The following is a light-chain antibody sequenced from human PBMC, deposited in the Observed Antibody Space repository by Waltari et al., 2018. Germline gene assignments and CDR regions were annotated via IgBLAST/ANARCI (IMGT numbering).Light chain of an antibody. V-gene: IGKV1-13*02. J-gene: IGKJ2*01. CDR2: DVS. Sequence: AIQLTQSPSSLSASVGDRVTITCRASQGIGSALAWYQQKPGKAPKLLIYDVSSLESGVPSTFSGSGSGTDFTLTTSSLQPEDFVTYHCQQFNSFPYTFGQGTKLEIK. CDR3: QQFNSFPYT. CDR1: QGIGSA.